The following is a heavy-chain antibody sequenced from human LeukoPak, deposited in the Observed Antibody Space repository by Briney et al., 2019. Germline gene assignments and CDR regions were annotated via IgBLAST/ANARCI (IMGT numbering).Heavy chain of an antibody. Sequence: SETLSLTCTVSGGSISSSSYYWGWIRQPPGKGLEWIGSIYYSGSTYYNPSLKSRVTISVDTSKNQFSLKLSSVTAADKAVYYCARVQRWELLSAAYYFDYWGQGTLVTVSS. CDR3: ARVQRWELLSAAYYFDY. CDR1: GGSISSSSYY. CDR2: IYYSGST. J-gene: IGHJ4*02. D-gene: IGHD1-26*01. V-gene: IGHV4-39*01.